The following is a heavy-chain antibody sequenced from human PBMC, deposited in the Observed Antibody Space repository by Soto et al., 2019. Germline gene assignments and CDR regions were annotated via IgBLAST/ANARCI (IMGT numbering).Heavy chain of an antibody. CDR3: ARAQGFGMDV. V-gene: IGHV5-10-1*01. J-gene: IGHJ6*02. CDR2: IDPSDSYT. CDR1: GYSFTSYW. Sequence: GESLKISCKGSGYSFTSYWISWVRQMPGKGLEWMGRIDPSDSYTNYSPSFQGHVTTSADKSISTAYLQWSSLKASETAMYYCARAQGFGMDVWGQGTTVTVSS.